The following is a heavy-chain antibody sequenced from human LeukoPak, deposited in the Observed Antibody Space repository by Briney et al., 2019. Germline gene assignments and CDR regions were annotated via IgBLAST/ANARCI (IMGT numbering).Heavy chain of an antibody. CDR3: ASQLDS. Sequence: PGGSLRLSCAASGFTFSSYSMSWVRQAPGKGLEWVSYISGSGSSIYHADSVKGRFTISRDNAKNSLYLQMNSLRAEDTAVYYCASQLDSWGQGTLVTVSS. CDR1: GFTFSSYS. J-gene: IGHJ4*02. CDR2: ISGSGSSI. V-gene: IGHV3-48*01.